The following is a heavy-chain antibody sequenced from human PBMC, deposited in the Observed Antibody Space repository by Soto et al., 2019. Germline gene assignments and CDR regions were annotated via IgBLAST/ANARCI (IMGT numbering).Heavy chain of an antibody. CDR1: GFTFSSYA. J-gene: IGHJ6*03. Sequence: GGSLRLSCAASGFTFSSYAMNWVRQAPGKGLEWVSSISSSSSYIYYADSVKGRFTISRDNAKNSLYLQMNSLRAEDTAVYYXXXXXXVVVPAAKKGYYYYYMDVWGKGTTVTVSS. D-gene: IGHD2-2*01. CDR2: ISSSSSYI. CDR3: XXXXXVVVPAAKKGYYYYYMDV. V-gene: IGHV3-21*01.